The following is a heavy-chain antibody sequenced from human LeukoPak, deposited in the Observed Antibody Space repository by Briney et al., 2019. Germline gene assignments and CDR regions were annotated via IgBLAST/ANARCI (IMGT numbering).Heavy chain of an antibody. D-gene: IGHD3-22*01. CDR1: GFTFSSYA. Sequence: PGGSLRLSCAASGFTFSSYAMSWVRQAPGKGLEWVSTISGSGGNTYYADSVKGRFTISRDSSKSTLYLQMNSLRAEDTAVYHCARGHSSGYVEYFQHWGQGTLVTVSS. CDR2: ISGSGGNT. V-gene: IGHV3-23*01. J-gene: IGHJ1*01. CDR3: ARGHSSGYVEYFQH.